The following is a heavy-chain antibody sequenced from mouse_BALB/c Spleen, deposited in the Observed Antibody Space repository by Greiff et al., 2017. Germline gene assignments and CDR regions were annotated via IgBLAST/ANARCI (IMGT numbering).Heavy chain of an antibody. CDR2: IWSGGST. V-gene: IGHV2-2*02. CDR1: GFSLTSYG. D-gene: IGHD1-1*01. CDR3: ARNWDYSGSGYDWYFEV. J-gene: IGHJ1*01. Sequence: QVQLQQSGPGLVQPSQSLSITCTVSGFSLTSYGVHWVRQSPGKGLEWLGVIWSGGSTDYNAAFISRLSISKDNSKSQVFFKMNSLQANDTAIYSGARNWDYSGSGYDWYFEVGAQGPRSPSPQ.